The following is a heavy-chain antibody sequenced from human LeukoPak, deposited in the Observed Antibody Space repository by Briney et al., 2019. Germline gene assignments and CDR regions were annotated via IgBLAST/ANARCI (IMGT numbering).Heavy chain of an antibody. J-gene: IGHJ6*02. D-gene: IGHD2-2*01. V-gene: IGHV1-8*01. CDR1: GYTFTSYD. Sequence: ASVKVSCKASGYTFTSYDINWVRQATGQGLEWMGWMNPNSGNTGYAQKFQGRVTMTRNTSISTAYMELSSLRSEDTAVYYCARGFMVVPAAMVAGGPYYYYGMDVWGQGTMVTVSS. CDR2: MNPNSGNT. CDR3: ARGFMVVPAAMVAGGPYYYYGMDV.